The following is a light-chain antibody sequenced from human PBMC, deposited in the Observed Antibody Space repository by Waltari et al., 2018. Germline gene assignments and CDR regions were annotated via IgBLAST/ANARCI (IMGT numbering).Light chain of an antibody. Sequence: DIVMTQSPDSLAVSLGERATINCKSSQSVLYSSNNKNYLAWYHQKPGQPPKLLIYWASTRESGVPDRFSGSGSGTDFTLTISSLQAEDVAVYYCQQYYSTLPITFGQGTRLEIK. CDR3: QQYYSTLPIT. J-gene: IGKJ5*01. V-gene: IGKV4-1*01. CDR2: WAS. CDR1: QSVLYSSNNKNY.